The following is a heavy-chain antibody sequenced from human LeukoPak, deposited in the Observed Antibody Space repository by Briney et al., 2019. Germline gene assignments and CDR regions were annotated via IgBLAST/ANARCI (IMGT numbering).Heavy chain of an antibody. D-gene: IGHD2-8*01. Sequence: SETLSLTCTVSGDSISSSTYYWAWIRQPPGKGLEWIGSIYYSGSTYYNPSLKSRVTISVDTSKNQFSLKLSSVTAADTAVYYCARLYMYYYMDVWGKGTTVTVSS. J-gene: IGHJ6*03. CDR1: GDSISSSTYY. CDR3: ARLYMYYYMDV. V-gene: IGHV4-39*07. CDR2: IYYSGST.